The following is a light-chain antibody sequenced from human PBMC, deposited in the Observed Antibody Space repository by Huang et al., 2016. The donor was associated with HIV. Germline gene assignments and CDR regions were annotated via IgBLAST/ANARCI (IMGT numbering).Light chain of an antibody. CDR1: HRISSW. CDR3: QQQWT. Sequence: DIQMTQSPSTLSAFVGDRVTITCRNSHRISSWLAWYQQKPGKAPNLLISKASNVESGVPSRCSGKGSGTEFTLTISGLQPDDLETYYCQQQWTFGQGTKVEI. CDR2: KAS. J-gene: IGKJ1*01. V-gene: IGKV1-5*03.